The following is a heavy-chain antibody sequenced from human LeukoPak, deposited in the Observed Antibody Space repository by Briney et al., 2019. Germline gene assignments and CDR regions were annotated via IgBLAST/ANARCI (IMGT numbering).Heavy chain of an antibody. CDR3: GKVGARGCSSSTCFIY. Sequence: GGSLRLSCVASGFTFSSYAMSWVRQAPGKGLEWVSVISGSGGSTYYADSVKGRFTISRDKSKKTLDLQMNSMRPEDTSVYYWGKVGARGCSSSTCFIYWGQGTLVTVSS. CDR1: GFTFSSYA. V-gene: IGHV3-23*01. J-gene: IGHJ4*02. CDR2: ISGSGGST. D-gene: IGHD2-2*01.